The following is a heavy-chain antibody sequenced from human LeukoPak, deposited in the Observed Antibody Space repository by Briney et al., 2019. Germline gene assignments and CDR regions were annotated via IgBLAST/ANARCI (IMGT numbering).Heavy chain of an antibody. CDR2: ISAYNGNT. CDR3: ASPLGQLPSYYFDY. CDR1: GYTFTSYG. D-gene: IGHD2-2*01. Sequence: ASVKVSCKASGYTFTSYGISWVRQAPGQGLEWMGWISAYNGNTNYAQKLQGRVTMTTDTSTSTAYMELRSLRSDDTAVYYCASPLGQLPSYYFDYWGQGTLVTVSS. V-gene: IGHV1-18*01. J-gene: IGHJ4*02.